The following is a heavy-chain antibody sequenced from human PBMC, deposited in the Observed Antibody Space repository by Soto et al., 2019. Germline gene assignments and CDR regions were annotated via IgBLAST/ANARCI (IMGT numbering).Heavy chain of an antibody. CDR1: GYTFTGYY. D-gene: IGHD2-15*01. CDR3: ARGLVYYYYGMDV. Sequence: VKVSCKASGYTFTGYYMHWVRQAPGQGLEWMGWINPNSGGTNYAQKFQGRVTMTRDTSISTAYMELSRLRSDDTAVYYCARGLVYYYYGMDVWGQGTTVTVSS. CDR2: INPNSGGT. V-gene: IGHV1-2*02. J-gene: IGHJ6*02.